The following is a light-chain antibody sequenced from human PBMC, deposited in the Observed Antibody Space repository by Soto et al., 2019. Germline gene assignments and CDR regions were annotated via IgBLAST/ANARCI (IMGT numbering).Light chain of an antibody. CDR2: GAS. Sequence: IVLTQSPGTLSLSPGERATLSCRASQTISSSSLAWYQQKGGQAPRLLIYGASSRATGIPDRFSGSGSGTDFTLTISRLEPEDFAVYYCQQYGSSGTFGQGTKVDIK. CDR1: QTISSSS. CDR3: QQYGSSGT. J-gene: IGKJ1*01. V-gene: IGKV3-20*01.